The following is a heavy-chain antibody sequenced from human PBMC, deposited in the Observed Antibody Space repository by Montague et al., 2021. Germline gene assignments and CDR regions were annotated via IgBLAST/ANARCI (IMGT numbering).Heavy chain of an antibody. J-gene: IGHJ4*02. Sequence: TLSLTCTVSGASINSGGYYRSWIRQLPGEGLEEIGSIHYTGSTYSNPSLKSRVTISVDTSKSQFSLNLTSVTAADTAVYYCARQRVIVVTPAAFFDYWGQGTLVTVSS. D-gene: IGHD2-2*01. CDR1: GASINSGGYY. V-gene: IGHV4-31*03. CDR3: ARQRVIVVTPAAFFDY. CDR2: IHYTGST.